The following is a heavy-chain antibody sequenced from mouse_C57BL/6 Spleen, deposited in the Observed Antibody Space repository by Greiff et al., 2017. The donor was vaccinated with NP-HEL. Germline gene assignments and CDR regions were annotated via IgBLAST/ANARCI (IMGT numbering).Heavy chain of an antibody. CDR1: GYAFSSSW. V-gene: IGHV1-82*01. CDR3: ARKGDGYLSMDY. CDR2: IYPGDGDT. D-gene: IGHD2-3*01. J-gene: IGHJ4*01. Sequence: VQLQQSGPELVKPGASVKISCKASGYAFSSSWMNWVKQRPGKGLEWIGRIYPGDGDTNYNGKFKGKATLTADKSSSTAYMQLSSLTSEDSAVYFCARKGDGYLSMDYWGQGTSVTVSS.